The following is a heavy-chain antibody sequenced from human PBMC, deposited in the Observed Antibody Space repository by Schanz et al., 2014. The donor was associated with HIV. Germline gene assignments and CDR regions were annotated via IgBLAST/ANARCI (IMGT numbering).Heavy chain of an antibody. D-gene: IGHD1-1*01. V-gene: IGHV3-33*06. CDR1: GFTFTNYA. J-gene: IGHJ6*02. CDR2: MWYDESHK. CDR3: TKEVPPDV. Sequence: VQLLESGGGLVQPGGSLRLSCTASGFTFTNYAMTWVRRAPGKGLEWVAAMWYDESHKGYADSVKGRFTISRDNSKNTLYLQMNSLRAEDTAVYYCTKEVPPDVWGQGTTVTVSS.